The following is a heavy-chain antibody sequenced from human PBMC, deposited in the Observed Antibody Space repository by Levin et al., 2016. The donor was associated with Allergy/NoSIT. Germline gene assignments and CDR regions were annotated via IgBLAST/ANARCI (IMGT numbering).Heavy chain of an antibody. V-gene: IGHV3-23*01. CDR3: AKWSCSSTSCDVGIDY. J-gene: IGHJ4*02. D-gene: IGHD2-2*01. Sequence: WIRQPPGKGLEWVSAISGSGGSTYYADSVKGRFTISRDNSKNTLYLQMNSLRAEDTAVYYCAKWSCSSTSCDVGIDYWGQGTLVTVSS. CDR2: ISGSGGST.